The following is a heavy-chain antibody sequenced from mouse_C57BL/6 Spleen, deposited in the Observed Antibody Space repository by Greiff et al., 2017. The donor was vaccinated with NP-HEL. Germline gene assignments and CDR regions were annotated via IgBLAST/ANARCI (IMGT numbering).Heavy chain of an antibody. Sequence: QVQLQQSGAELARPGASVKLSCKASGYTFTSYGISWVKQRTGQGLEWIGEIYPRSGNTYYNEKFKGKATLTADKSSSTAYMELRSLTSEDSAVYFCARSLYYYGSSYDYAMDYWGQGTSVTVSS. CDR3: ARSLYYYGSSYDYAMDY. CDR1: GYTFTSYG. CDR2: IYPRSGNT. D-gene: IGHD1-1*01. V-gene: IGHV1-81*01. J-gene: IGHJ4*01.